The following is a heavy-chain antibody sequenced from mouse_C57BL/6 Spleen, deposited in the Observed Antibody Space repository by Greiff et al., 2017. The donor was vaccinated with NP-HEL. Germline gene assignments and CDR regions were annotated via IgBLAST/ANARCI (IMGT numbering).Heavy chain of an antibody. J-gene: IGHJ4*01. CDR2: ISDGGSYT. Sequence: EVQLVESGGGLVKPGGSLKLSCAASGFTFSSYAMPWVRQTPEKRLEWVATISDGGSYTYYPANVKGRFTITRDNAKNNLYLQMSHLKSEDAAMYYYARENYYGSSYGAMDYWGQGTSVTVSS. CDR1: GFTFSSYA. V-gene: IGHV5-4*01. D-gene: IGHD1-1*01. CDR3: ARENYYGSSYGAMDY.